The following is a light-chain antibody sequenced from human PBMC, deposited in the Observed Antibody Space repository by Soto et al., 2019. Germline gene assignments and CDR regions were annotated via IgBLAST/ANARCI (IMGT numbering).Light chain of an antibody. Sequence: QSALTQPASVSGSPGQSITISCTGSNSDIGGYNYVSWFQHDPGKVPKLIIYEVSSRPSGISNRFSGFKSGNTASLTISGLQAEDEADYYCSSYTSDTFVVFGTGTKLTVL. CDR1: NSDIGGYNY. J-gene: IGLJ1*01. CDR3: SSYTSDTFVV. V-gene: IGLV2-14*01. CDR2: EVS.